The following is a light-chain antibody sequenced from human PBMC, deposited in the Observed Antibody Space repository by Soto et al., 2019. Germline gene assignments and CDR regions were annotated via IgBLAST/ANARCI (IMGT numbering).Light chain of an antibody. CDR2: GAS. CDR1: QSVSSSY. CDR3: QQYGSSGYT. J-gene: IGKJ2*01. V-gene: IGKV3-20*01. Sequence: EIVLTQSPGTLSLSPGERATLSCRASQSVSSSYLAWYQQTPGQAPRLLIYGASSRATGIPDRLSGSGSGTDFTLTISRLEPEDFAVYYCQQYGSSGYTFGQGTKLEIK.